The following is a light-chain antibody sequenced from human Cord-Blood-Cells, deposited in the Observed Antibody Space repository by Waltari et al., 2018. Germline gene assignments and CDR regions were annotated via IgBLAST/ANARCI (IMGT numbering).Light chain of an antibody. CDR2: DVS. Sequence: QSALTQPRSVSGSPGQSVTISCTGTSSDVGGYNYVSWYQQHPGKAPKLMIYDVSKRPSGVPDRFSGSKSGNTASLTISVLQAEDEADYYCCSYAGSYTFDVFGTGTKVTVL. CDR1: SSDVGGYNY. V-gene: IGLV2-11*01. J-gene: IGLJ1*01. CDR3: CSYAGSYTFDV.